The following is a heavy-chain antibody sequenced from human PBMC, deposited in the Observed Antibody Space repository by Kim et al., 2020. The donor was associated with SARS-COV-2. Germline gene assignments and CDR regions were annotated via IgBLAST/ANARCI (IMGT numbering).Heavy chain of an antibody. V-gene: IGHV1-3*01. D-gene: IGHD3-10*01. CDR2: INAGNGDT. CDR1: GYTFTTYA. Sequence: ASVKVSCKASGYTFTTYAIHWVRQAPGQRLEWMGWINAGNGDTKYSQRFQGRVTITRDTSATTAYMELSSLRSEDTAVVYCAKGVGSIATYSYDDWGQGTLITVSS. CDR3: AKGVGSIATYSYDD. J-gene: IGHJ4*02.